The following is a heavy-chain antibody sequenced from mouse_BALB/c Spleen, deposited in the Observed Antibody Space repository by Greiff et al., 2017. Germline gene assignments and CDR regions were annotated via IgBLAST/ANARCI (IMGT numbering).Heavy chain of an antibody. CDR1: GYTFTSYT. CDR3: ARRRALYGNYEDYYAMDY. Sequence: QVQLKQSGAELARPGASVKMSCKASGYTFTSYTMHWVKQRPGQGLEWIGYINPSSGYTNYNQKFKDKATLTADKSSSTAYMQLSSLTSEDSAVYYCARRRALYGNYEDYYAMDYWGQGTSVTVSA. V-gene: IGHV1-4*01. J-gene: IGHJ4*01. D-gene: IGHD2-10*02. CDR2: INPSSGYT.